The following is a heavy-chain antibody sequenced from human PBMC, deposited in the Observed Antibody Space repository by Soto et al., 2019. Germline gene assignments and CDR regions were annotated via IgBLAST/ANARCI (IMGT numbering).Heavy chain of an antibody. V-gene: IGHV3-23*01. CDR1: GFTFSIYA. D-gene: IGHD6-19*01. CDR2: ISAVADST. J-gene: IGHJ4*02. CDR3: AKIRAPRVAGLPV. Sequence: GGSLRLSCAASGFTFSIYAMNWVREAPGKGLEWVSIISAVADSTSYADSVKGRFTISRDNSKNSLYLQMNSLRAEDTGVYDCAKIRAPRVAGLPVWGQGTLVTVSS.